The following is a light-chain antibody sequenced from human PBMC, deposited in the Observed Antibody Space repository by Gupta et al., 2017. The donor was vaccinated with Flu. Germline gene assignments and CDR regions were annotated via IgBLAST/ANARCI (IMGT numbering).Light chain of an antibody. CDR3: QQYNSYPL. Sequence: DIQMTQSPSTLSASVGDRVTITCRASQSISSWLAWYQQKPGKAPKLLIYKASSLDSGVPSRFSGSGSGTEFTLTIFGLQPDDFATYYCQQYNSYPLFGQGTKVEIK. CDR1: QSISSW. J-gene: IGKJ1*01. V-gene: IGKV1-5*03. CDR2: KAS.